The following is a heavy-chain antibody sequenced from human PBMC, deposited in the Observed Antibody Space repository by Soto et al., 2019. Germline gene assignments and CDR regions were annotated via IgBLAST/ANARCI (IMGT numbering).Heavy chain of an antibody. CDR3: ARGRPGRSSGWYNY. J-gene: IGHJ4*02. D-gene: IGHD6-19*01. CDR2: INPSGST. Sequence: LSLTCAVYGGSFSGYYWSWIRQPPGKGLEWIGEINPSGSTNYNPSLKSRVTISVDTSKNQFSLNLSSVTAADTAVYYCARGRPGRSSGWYNYWGQGTLVTVSS. CDR1: GGSFSGYY. V-gene: IGHV4-34*01.